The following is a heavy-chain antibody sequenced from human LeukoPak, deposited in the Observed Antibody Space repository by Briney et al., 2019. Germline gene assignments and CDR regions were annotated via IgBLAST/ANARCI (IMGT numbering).Heavy chain of an antibody. CDR3: TGKYYYDSSGYYYVDY. CDR2: IYHSGST. V-gene: IGHV4-38-2*01. CDR1: GYSISSGYF. J-gene: IGHJ4*02. Sequence: SETLSLTCAVSGYSISSGYFWGWIRQSPGKGLEWIGSIYHSGSTYYNPSLKSRVTISVDTSKNQLSLKLSSVTAADTAVYYCTGKYYYDSSGYYYVDYWGQGTLVTVSS. D-gene: IGHD3-22*01.